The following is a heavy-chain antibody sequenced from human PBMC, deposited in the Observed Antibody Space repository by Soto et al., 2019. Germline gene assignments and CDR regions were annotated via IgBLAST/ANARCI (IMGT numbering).Heavy chain of an antibody. Sequence: SETLSLTCAVYGGSFSGYYWSWIRQPPGKGLEWIGEINHSGSTNYNPSLKSRVTISVDTSKNQFSLKLSSVTAADTAVYYCARGGGYCTNGVCRYYYGMDVWGQGTTVTVSS. D-gene: IGHD2-8*01. CDR1: GGSFSGYY. J-gene: IGHJ6*02. CDR2: INHSGST. V-gene: IGHV4-34*01. CDR3: ARGGGYCTNGVCRYYYGMDV.